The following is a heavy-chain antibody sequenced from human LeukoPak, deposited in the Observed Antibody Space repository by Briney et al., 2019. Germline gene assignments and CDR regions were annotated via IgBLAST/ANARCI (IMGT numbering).Heavy chain of an antibody. D-gene: IGHD2-15*01. CDR2: LSYDGSIK. CDR3: ARDRGYCSGGSCPLDY. V-gene: IGHV3-30-3*01. J-gene: IGHJ4*02. CDR1: GFTFTNYA. Sequence: GGSLRLSCAASGFTFTNYAIHWVRQAPGKGLEWVALLSYDGSIKYYADSVKGRFTIPRDNSKNTLYLQMNSLRAEDTAVYYCARDRGYCSGGSCPLDYWGQGTLVTVSS.